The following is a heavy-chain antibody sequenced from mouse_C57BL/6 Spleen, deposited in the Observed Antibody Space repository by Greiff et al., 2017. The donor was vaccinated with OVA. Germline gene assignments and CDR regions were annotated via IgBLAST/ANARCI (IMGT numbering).Heavy chain of an antibody. CDR1: GFTFSSYA. J-gene: IGHJ2*01. CDR2: ISDGGSYT. V-gene: IGHV5-4*01. D-gene: IGHD2-5*01. Sequence: EVQLVESGGGLVKPGGSLKLSCAASGFTFSSYAMSWVRQTPEKRLEWVATISDGGSYTYYPDNVKGRFTISRDNAKNNLYLQMSHLKSEDTAMYYWSRRGTYYSNLYYFDYWGQGTTLTVSS. CDR3: SRRGTYYSNLYYFDY.